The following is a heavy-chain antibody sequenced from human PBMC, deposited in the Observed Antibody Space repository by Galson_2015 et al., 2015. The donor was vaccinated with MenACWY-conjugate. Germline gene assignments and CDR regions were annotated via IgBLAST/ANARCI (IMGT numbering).Heavy chain of an antibody. J-gene: IGHJ1*01. CDR3: ASRDSSSWYRQYFQH. CDR2: ISSSSDTI. D-gene: IGHD6-13*01. Sequence: SLRLSCAASGFTFSSYRMNWVRQAPGKGLEWVSYISSSSDTIRYADSVKGRFTISRDNAKNSLYLQMNSLRAEDTAVYYCASRDSSSWYRQYFQHWGQGTLVTVSS. CDR1: GFTFSSYR. V-gene: IGHV3-48*01.